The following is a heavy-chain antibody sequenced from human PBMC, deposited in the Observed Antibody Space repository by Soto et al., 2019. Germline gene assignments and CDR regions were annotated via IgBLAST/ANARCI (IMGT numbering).Heavy chain of an antibody. J-gene: IGHJ4*02. D-gene: IGHD1-26*01. CDR1: CGSISSYY. Sequence: PSETLSLTCTGSCGSISSYYWRWIRQPPGKELEYIAYMSNAGTTGSNPSLKSRVTISMDTSKNQFSLQLRSVTAADTAVYYCARGLITGSQYSGGWYYFDSWGQGTQVTVS. CDR2: MSNAGTT. V-gene: IGHV4-59*12. CDR3: ARGLITGSQYSGGWYYFDS.